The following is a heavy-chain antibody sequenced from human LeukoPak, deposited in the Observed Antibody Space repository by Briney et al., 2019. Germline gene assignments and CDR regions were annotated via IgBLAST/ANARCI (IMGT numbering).Heavy chain of an antibody. Sequence: GESLKISCKGSGYSFTRYWIGWVRQMPGKGLEWMGIIYPGESDTRYSPSFQGQVTISADKSISTAYLQWSSLKASDTAMYCCARRVVRTGTTDFDYWGQGTLVTVSS. CDR2: IYPGESDT. J-gene: IGHJ4*02. CDR3: ARRVVRTGTTDFDY. D-gene: IGHD1-1*01. CDR1: GYSFTRYW. V-gene: IGHV5-51*01.